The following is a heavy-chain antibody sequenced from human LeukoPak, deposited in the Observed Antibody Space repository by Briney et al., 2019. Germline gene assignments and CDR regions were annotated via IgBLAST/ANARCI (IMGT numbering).Heavy chain of an antibody. D-gene: IGHD6-13*01. CDR1: GGSISSGGYY. CDR2: IYYSGST. CDR3: AREDNGAYSSSWGGDYYYGMDV. Sequence: SQTLSLTCTVSGGSISSGGYYWSWIRQHPGKGLEWIRYIYYSGSTYYNPSLKSRVTISVDTSKNQFSLKLSSVTAADTAVYYCAREDNGAYSSSWGGDYYYGMDVWGQGTTVTVSS. J-gene: IGHJ6*02. V-gene: IGHV4-31*03.